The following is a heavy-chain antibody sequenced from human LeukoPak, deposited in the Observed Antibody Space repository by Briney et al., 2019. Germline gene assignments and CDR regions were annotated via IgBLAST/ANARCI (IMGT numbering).Heavy chain of an antibody. J-gene: IGHJ6*02. V-gene: IGHV3-30*18. CDR2: ISYDGSNK. CDR1: GFTFSSYG. CDR3: AKAWEYCGGDCYSAYYYYGMDV. D-gene: IGHD2-21*02. Sequence: GRSLRLSCAASGFTFSSYGMHWVRQAPGKGLEWVAVISYDGSNKYYADSVKGRFTISRDNSKNTLYLQMNGLRAEDTAVYYCAKAWEYCGGDCYSAYYYYGMDVWGQGTTVTVSS.